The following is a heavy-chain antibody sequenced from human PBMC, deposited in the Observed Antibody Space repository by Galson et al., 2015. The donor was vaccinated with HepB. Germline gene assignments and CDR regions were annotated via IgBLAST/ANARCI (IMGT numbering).Heavy chain of an antibody. CDR2: ISTSSSTI. CDR1: GFTFSSYS. CDR3: ASGDHYDSSGYHYFFDY. D-gene: IGHD3-22*01. J-gene: IGHJ4*02. Sequence: SLSLSCAASGFTFSSYSMNWVRQAPGKGLEWISYISTSSSTIYYADSLKGRFTIYRENAKNALFLQMNRLRAEDTAVYYCASGDHYDSSGYHYFFDYWGQGTLVTVSS. V-gene: IGHV3-48*01.